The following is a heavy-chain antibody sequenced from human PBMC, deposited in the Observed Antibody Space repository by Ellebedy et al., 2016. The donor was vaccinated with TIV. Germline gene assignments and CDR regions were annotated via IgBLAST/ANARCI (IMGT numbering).Heavy chain of an antibody. Sequence: GESLKISXEASEFTFSSHSMNWVRQSPGKGLEWLASISSDSIYIYYADSLKGRFTISRDNAKNSLDLRINSLRDEDTAVYYCGRDGVWGGDYWGQGTLVTVSA. D-gene: IGHD2-8*01. CDR2: ISSDSIYI. V-gene: IGHV3-21*01. J-gene: IGHJ4*02. CDR1: EFTFSSHS. CDR3: GRDGVWGGDY.